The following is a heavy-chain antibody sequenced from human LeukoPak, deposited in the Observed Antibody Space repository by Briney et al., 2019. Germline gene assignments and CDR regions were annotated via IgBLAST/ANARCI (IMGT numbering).Heavy chain of an antibody. CDR1: GFTFSSYW. V-gene: IGHV3-7*01. D-gene: IGHD6-13*01. J-gene: IGHJ5*02. CDR3: ARVTIAAAGTFHGWFDP. Sequence: GGSLRLSCAASGFTFSSYWMSWVRQAPGKGLERVANIKQDGSEKYYVDSVKGRFTISRDNAKNSLYLQMNSLRAEDTAVYYCARVTIAAAGTFHGWFDPWGQGTLVTVSS. CDR2: IKQDGSEK.